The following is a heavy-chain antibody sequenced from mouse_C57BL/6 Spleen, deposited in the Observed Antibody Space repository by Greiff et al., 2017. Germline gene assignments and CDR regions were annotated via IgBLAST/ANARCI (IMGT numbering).Heavy chain of an antibody. CDR2: IDPNSGGT. CDR3: ASSGWDWYFDV. Sequence: QSCKASGYTFTSYWMHWVKQRPGRGLEWIGRIDPNSGGTKYNEKCKSKATLTVDKPSSTAYMQLSSLTSEDSAVYYCASSGWDWYFDVWGTGTTVTVSS. V-gene: IGHV1-72*01. CDR1: GYTFTSYW. J-gene: IGHJ1*03. D-gene: IGHD1-1*02.